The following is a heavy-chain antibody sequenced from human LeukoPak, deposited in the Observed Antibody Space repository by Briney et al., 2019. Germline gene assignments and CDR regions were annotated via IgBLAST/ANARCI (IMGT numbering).Heavy chain of an antibody. CDR1: GYTFTGYY. Sequence: ASVKVSCKASGYTFTGYYMHRVRQAPGRGLGWMGWINPNSGGTNYTQKFQGRVTMTRDTSISTAYMELSKLRSDDTAVYSCARERSGPPYYYRMDVWGQGTTVTVSS. J-gene: IGHJ6*02. D-gene: IGHD6-19*01. V-gene: IGHV1-2*02. CDR2: INPNSGGT. CDR3: ARERSGPPYYYRMDV.